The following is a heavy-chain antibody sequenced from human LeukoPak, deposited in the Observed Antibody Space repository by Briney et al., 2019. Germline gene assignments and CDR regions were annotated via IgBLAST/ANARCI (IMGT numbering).Heavy chain of an antibody. CDR1: GGSISSGGYY. V-gene: IGHV4-30-2*01. D-gene: IGHD3-3*01. J-gene: IGHJ4*02. Sequence: PSETLSLTCTVSGGSISSGGYYWSWTRQPPGKGLEWIGYIYHSGSTYYNPALKSRVTISVDRSKNQFSLKLSSVTAADTAVYYCARGRGDFWSGSPIDYWGQGTLVTVSS. CDR3: ARGRGDFWSGSPIDY. CDR2: IYHSGST.